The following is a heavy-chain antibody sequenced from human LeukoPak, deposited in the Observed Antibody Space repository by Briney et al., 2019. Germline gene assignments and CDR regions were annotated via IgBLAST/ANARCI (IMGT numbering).Heavy chain of an antibody. D-gene: IGHD4-23*01. CDR1: GFTFSSYW. CDR2: IKQDGSEK. CDR3: AKEALTTVVTPQDY. J-gene: IGHJ4*02. Sequence: GGSLRLSCAASGFTFSSYWMSWVRQAPGKGLEWVANIKQDGSEKYYVDSVKGRFTISRDNAKNSLYLQMNSLRAEDTAVYYCAKEALTTVVTPQDYWGQGTLVTVSS. V-gene: IGHV3-7*01.